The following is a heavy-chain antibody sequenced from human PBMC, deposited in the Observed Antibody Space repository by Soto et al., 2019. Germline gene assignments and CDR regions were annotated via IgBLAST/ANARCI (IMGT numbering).Heavy chain of an antibody. CDR1: GYSFTTHA. CDR3: ARDPTAAAAGTLFPLDWNYYYGMDV. J-gene: IGHJ6*02. D-gene: IGHD6-13*01. CDR2: INAGNSDT. Sequence: QVHLVQSGAEVKNPGASVKVSCKASGYSFTTHAMHWVRQAPGQRLEWMGWINAGNSDTKYSQKFQGRVTITRDTSASTAYMELSSLRSEDTAVYYCARDPTAAAAGTLFPLDWNYYYGMDVWGQGTTVTVSS. V-gene: IGHV1-3*01.